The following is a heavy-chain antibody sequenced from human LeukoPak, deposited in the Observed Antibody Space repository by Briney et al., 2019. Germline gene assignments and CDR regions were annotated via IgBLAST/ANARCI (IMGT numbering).Heavy chain of an antibody. Sequence: GSSVKVSCKASGGTFSSYAISWVRQAPGQGLEWMGGIIPIFGTANYAQKFQGRVTITTDESTSTAYMELSSLRSGDTAVYYRARKGFRSYSWYTRGDYYLYIDLWGQGNTVTVSS. V-gene: IGHV1-69*05. CDR2: IIPIFGTA. CDR3: ARKGFRSYSWYTRGDYYLYIDL. J-gene: IGHJ6*03. CDR1: GGTFSSYA. D-gene: IGHD2-2*02.